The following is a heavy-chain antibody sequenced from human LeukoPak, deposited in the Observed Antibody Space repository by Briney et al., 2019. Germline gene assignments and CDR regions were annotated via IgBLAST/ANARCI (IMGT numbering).Heavy chain of an antibody. CDR3: ARGEGHYYYYMDV. CDR1: GGTFSSYA. Sequence: ASVKVSCKASGGTFSSYAISWVRQATGQGLEWMGWMNPNSGNTGYAQKFQGRVTITRNTSISTVYMELSSLRSEDTAVYYCARGEGHYYYYMDVWGKGTTVTVSS. J-gene: IGHJ6*03. V-gene: IGHV1-8*03. CDR2: MNPNSGNT.